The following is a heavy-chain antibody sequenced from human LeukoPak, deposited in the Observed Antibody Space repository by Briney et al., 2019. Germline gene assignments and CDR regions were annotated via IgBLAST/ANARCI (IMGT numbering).Heavy chain of an antibody. CDR3: ARQPKSCAPGIFITGKACWFDP. J-gene: IGHJ5*02. V-gene: IGHV4-39*01. CDR1: DGSISSGYYY. Sequence: NSSETLSLTCSVSDGSISSGYYYWAWIRQPPGKGPEWIGSIYYSGTTYPNPSLKSRVTISVDTSKNQFSLKLSSVTAADTAVYYCARQPKSCAPGIFITGKACWFDPWGQGTLVTVSS. CDR2: IYYSGTT. D-gene: IGHD3-10*01.